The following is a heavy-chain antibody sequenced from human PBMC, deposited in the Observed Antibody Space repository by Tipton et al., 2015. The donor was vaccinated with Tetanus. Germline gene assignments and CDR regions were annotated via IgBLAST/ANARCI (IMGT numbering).Heavy chain of an antibody. D-gene: IGHD5-18*01. CDR3: ARTETTPGYSYGQLLPEYYFDY. CDR2: ISSSGSTI. Sequence: SLRLSCAASGFTASSNYMSWIRQAPGKGLEWVSYISSSGSTIYYADSVKGRFTISRDNAKNSLYLQMNSLRAEDTAVYYCARTETTPGYSYGQLLPEYYFDYWGQGTLVTVSS. J-gene: IGHJ4*02. CDR1: GFTASSNY. V-gene: IGHV3-11*01.